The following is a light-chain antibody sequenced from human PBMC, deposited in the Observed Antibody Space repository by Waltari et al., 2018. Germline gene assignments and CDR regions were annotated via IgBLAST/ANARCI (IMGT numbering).Light chain of an antibody. J-gene: IGLJ2*01. CDR3: CSYAGTGTFLL. CDR2: EVT. CDR1: SSDVGYYYL. V-gene: IGLV2-23*02. Sequence: QSALTQPASVSGSPGQSITLSCTCTSSDVGYYYLVSWYQQHPGQAPKLIIFEVTKRPSGVSHRFSASKTGNTASLTISGLQAEDEATYFCCSYAGTGTFLLFGGGTKLTV.